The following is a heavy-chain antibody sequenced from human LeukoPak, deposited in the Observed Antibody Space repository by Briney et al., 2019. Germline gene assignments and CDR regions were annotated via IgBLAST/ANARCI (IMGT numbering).Heavy chain of an antibody. CDR3: ARDLGQYYDTSDNWFDP. CDR2: IYSGGST. D-gene: IGHD3-22*01. CDR1: GFTVSSNY. J-gene: IGHJ5*02. Sequence: GGSLRLSCAASGFTVSSNYMSWVRQAPGKGLEWVSVIYSGGSTYYADSVKGRFTISRDNSKNTLYLQMNSLRAEDTAVYYCARDLGQYYDTSDNWFDPWGQGTLVTVSS. V-gene: IGHV3-66*01.